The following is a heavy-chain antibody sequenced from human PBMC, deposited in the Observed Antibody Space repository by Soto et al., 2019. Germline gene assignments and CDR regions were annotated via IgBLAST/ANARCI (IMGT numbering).Heavy chain of an antibody. Sequence: GGSLRLSCAASGFTFSSYTMNWVRQAPGEGLEWVSSVSSSGGTTYYADSVRGRFTISRDNSKNTPDLQMNSLRAEDTAVYYCAKDLRSSRYWYFDLWGRGTLVTVSS. CDR1: GFTFSSYT. CDR3: AKDLRSSRYWYFDL. J-gene: IGHJ2*01. CDR2: VSSSGGTT. V-gene: IGHV3-23*01.